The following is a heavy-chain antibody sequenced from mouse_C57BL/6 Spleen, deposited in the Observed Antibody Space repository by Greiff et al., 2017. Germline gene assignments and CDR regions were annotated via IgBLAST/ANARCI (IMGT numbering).Heavy chain of an antibody. J-gene: IGHJ4*01. CDR1: GFSFTRYG. CDR2: IWRGGST. CDR3: AKNRAMDY. Sequence: VQLQQSGPGLVQPSPSLSLTCTVSGFSFTRYGVHWVRQSPGQGLEWLGVIWRGGSTDYNAAFMSRLSSTKDNSKSQGFLKMNSLQADDTAIYYCAKNRAMDYWGQGTTVTVSS. V-gene: IGHV2-5*01.